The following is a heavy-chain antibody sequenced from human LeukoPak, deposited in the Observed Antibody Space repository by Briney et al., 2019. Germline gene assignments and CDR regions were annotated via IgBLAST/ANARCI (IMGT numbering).Heavy chain of an antibody. CDR2: IIPIFGTA. Sequence: SVKVSCKASGGTFSSYAISWVRQAPGQGLEWMGGIIPIFGTANYAQKFQGRVTMTEDTSTDTAYMELSSLRSEDTAVYYCATVTMIVVAQYYFDYWGQGTLVTVSS. V-gene: IGHV1-69*06. J-gene: IGHJ4*02. D-gene: IGHD3-22*01. CDR3: ATVTMIVVAQYYFDY. CDR1: GGTFSSYA.